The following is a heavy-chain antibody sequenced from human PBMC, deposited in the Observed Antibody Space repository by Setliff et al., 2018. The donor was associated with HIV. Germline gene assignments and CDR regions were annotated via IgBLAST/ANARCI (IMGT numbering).Heavy chain of an antibody. V-gene: IGHV1-69*10. CDR3: ATSVATFDSVDY. J-gene: IGHJ4*02. CDR2: IIPNIGVA. CDR1: GGPFSSYA. Sequence: SVKVSCKASGGPFSSYAISWVRQAPGQGLEWLGGIIPNIGVANYAQKFQGRVTMTRNTSISTAYMELSSLRSEDTAVYYCATSVATFDSVDYWGQGTLVTVSS. D-gene: IGHD1-26*01.